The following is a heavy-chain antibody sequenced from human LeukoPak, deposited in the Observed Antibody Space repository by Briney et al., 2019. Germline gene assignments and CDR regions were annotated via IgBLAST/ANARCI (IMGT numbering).Heavy chain of an antibody. CDR2: ISSSSGTI. CDR3: ARGHYGMDV. J-gene: IGHJ6*02. Sequence: GGSLRLSCAASGFTFSTSPMNWVRQAPGKGPEWVSYISSSSGTIYYADSVKGRFTISRDNAENSLILQMNSLRAEDTAVYHCARGHYGMDVWGQGTTVTVSS. V-gene: IGHV3-48*04. CDR1: GFTFSTSP.